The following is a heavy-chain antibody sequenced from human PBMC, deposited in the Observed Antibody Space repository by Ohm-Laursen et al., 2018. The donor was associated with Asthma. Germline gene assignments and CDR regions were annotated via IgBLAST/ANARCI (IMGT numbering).Heavy chain of an antibody. CDR1: EFTLSLYS. CDR3: AREWGGMDV. V-gene: IGHV3-48*01. D-gene: IGHD3-16*01. J-gene: IGHJ6*02. Sequence: SLRLSCSASEFTLSLYSMNWVRQAPGKGLEWVSYISSSSSTIYYADSAKGRFTISRDNAKNSLYLQMNNLRAEDAAIYYCAREWGGMDVWGQGTTVTVSS. CDR2: ISSSSSTI.